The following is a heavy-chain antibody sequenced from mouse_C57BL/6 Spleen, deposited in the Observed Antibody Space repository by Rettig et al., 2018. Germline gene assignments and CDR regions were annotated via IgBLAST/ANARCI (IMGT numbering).Heavy chain of an antibody. CDR2: IYPGSGST. J-gene: IGHJ2*01. CDR3: ARNPYYSHYDY. Sequence: QVQLQQPGAELVKPGASVKMSCKASGYTFTSYWITWVKQRPGQGLEWIGDIYPGSGSTNYNEKFKSTATLTVDTSSSTAYMQFSSLTSEDSAVYFCARNPYYSHYDYWGQGTTLTVSS. V-gene: IGHV1-55*01. CDR1: GYTFTSYW. D-gene: IGHD2-12*01.